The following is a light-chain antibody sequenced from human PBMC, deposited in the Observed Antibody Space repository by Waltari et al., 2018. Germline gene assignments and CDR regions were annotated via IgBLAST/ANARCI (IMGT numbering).Light chain of an antibody. J-gene: IGKJ4*01. CDR1: HSVNNN. CDR3: QQYDSLPVI. V-gene: IGKV1-5*03. CDR2: KAS. Sequence: DIQLTQSPSTLSASVGDRVTLTCRASHSVNNNLAWYQQTSGKAPKVLVHKASRLETGVPSRFSGSGYGTEFTLTISSLQPDDSATYYCQQYDSLPVIFGGGTKVEIK.